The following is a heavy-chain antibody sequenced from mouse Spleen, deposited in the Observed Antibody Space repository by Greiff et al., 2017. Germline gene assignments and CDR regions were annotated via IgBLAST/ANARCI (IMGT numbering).Heavy chain of an antibody. J-gene: IGHJ4*01. V-gene: IGHV2-2*01. CDR2: IWSGGST. CDR1: GFSLTSYG. Sequence: QVQLQQSGPGLVQPSQSLSITCTVSGFSLTSYGVHWVRQSPGKGLEWLGVIWSGGSTDYNAAFISRLSISKDNSKSQVFFKMNSLQADDTAIYYCATPLLRNYYYAMDYWGQGTSVTVSS. CDR3: ATPLLRNYYYAMDY. D-gene: IGHD1-2*01.